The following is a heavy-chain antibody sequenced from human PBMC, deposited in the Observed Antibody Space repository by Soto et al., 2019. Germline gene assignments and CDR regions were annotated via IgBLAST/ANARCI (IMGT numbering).Heavy chain of an antibody. D-gene: IGHD3-3*01. Sequence: EILSLTWTVAGGSMSSYYWSWIRQPPGKGLELIGYIYYSGSTNYNPSLKSRVTISVDTSKNQFSLKLRSVTAADKAVYYCARKRVQYEFWTRAYYYYGMDVWGQGTTVTVSS. V-gene: IGHV4-59*01. CDR3: ARKRVQYEFWTRAYYYYGMDV. J-gene: IGHJ6*02. CDR1: GGSMSSYY. CDR2: IYYSGST.